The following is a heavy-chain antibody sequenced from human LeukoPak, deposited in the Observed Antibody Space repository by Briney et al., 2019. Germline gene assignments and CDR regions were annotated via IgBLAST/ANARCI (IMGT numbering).Heavy chain of an antibody. V-gene: IGHV3-21*01. CDR2: ISSSSSYI. CDR1: GFTFSSYS. CDR3: ARDLLGRDGYNSERDDAFDI. Sequence: GGSLRLSCAASGFTFSSYSMNWVRQAPGKGLEWVSSISSSSSYIYYADSVKGRFTISRDNAKNSLYLQMNSLRAEDTAVYYCARDLLGRDGYNSERDDAFDIWGQGTMVTVSS. D-gene: IGHD5-24*01. J-gene: IGHJ3*02.